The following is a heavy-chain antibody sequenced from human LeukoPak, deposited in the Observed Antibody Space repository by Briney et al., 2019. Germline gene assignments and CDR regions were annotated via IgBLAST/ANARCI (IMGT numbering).Heavy chain of an antibody. CDR2: MNPNSGNT. D-gene: IGHD3-10*02. CDR3: ARSGLLLLGFRTGSFDY. CDR1: GYTFTSYD. J-gene: IGHJ4*02. Sequence: ASVKVSCKASGYTFTSYDINWVRQATGQGLEWMGWMNPNSGNTGYAQKFQGRVTMTRNTSISTAYMELSSLRSEDTAVYYCARSGLLLLGFRTGSFDYWGQGTLVTVSS. V-gene: IGHV1-8*01.